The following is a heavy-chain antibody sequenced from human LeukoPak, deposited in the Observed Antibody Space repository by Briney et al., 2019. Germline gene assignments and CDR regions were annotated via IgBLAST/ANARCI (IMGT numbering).Heavy chain of an antibody. D-gene: IGHD6-13*01. V-gene: IGHV3-15*01. Sequence: GGSLRLSCAASGFTFSNAWMSWVRQAPGKGLEWVGRIKSKTDGGTTDYAAPVKGRFTISRDDSKNTLYLQMNSLRAEDTAVYYCAKTWGSSWGYFDYWGQGTLVTVSS. J-gene: IGHJ4*02. CDR2: IKSKTDGGTT. CDR3: AKTWGSSWGYFDY. CDR1: GFTFSNAW.